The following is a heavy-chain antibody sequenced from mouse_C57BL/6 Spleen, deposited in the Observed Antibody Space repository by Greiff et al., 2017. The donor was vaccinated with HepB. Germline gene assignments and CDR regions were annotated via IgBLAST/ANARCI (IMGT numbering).Heavy chain of an antibody. CDR1: GYTFTNYW. J-gene: IGHJ1*03. CDR3: ARTTVRYFDV. V-gene: IGHV1-63*01. CDR2: IYPGGGYT. D-gene: IGHD1-1*01. Sequence: QVQLQQSGAELVRPGTSVKMSCKASGYTFTNYWIGWAKQRPGHGLEWIGDIYPGGGYTNYNEKFKGKATLTADKSSSTAYMQFSSLTSEDSAIYYCARTTVRYFDVWGTGTTVTVSS.